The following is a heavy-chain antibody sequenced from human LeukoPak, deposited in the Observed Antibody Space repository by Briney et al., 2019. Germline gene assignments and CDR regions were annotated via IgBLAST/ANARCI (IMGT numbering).Heavy chain of an antibody. J-gene: IGHJ6*02. CDR1: GFTFSSYH. CDR3: AKDLLLRYFDWSSGQGGMDV. V-gene: IGHV3-30*18. Sequence: GGSLRLSCAASGFTFSSYHMNWVRQAPGKGLEWVAVISYDGSNKYYADSVKGRFTISRDNSKNTLYLQMNSLRAEDTAVYYCAKDLLLRYFDWSSGQGGMDVWGQGTTVTVSS. D-gene: IGHD3-9*01. CDR2: ISYDGSNK.